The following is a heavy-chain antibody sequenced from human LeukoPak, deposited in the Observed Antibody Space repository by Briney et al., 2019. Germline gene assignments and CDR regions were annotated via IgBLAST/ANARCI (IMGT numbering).Heavy chain of an antibody. CDR2: ISASGGTT. CDR3: AKASSSWYSDFDY. D-gene: IGHD6-13*01. CDR1: GFXLNNYA. V-gene: IGHV3-23*01. Sequence: GGSLRLSCAASGFXLNNYAINWARQATGKGLEWVSAISASGGTTYNSDSVKGRFTISRDSAKNTLYLQINSLRAEDSAVYYCAKASSSWYSDFDYWGRGTLVTVSS. J-gene: IGHJ4*02.